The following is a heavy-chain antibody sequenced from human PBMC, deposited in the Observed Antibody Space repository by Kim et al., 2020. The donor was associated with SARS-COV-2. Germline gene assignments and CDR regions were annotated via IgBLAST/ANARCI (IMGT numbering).Heavy chain of an antibody. D-gene: IGHD2-15*01. Sequence: YAQKLQGRVTMTTDTSTSTAYMELRSLRSDDTAVYYCARDVADDSSFDPWGQGTLVTVSS. V-gene: IGHV1-18*01. J-gene: IGHJ5*02. CDR3: ARDVADDSSFDP.